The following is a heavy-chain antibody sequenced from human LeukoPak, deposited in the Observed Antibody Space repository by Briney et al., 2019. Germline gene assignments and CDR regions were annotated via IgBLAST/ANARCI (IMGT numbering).Heavy chain of an antibody. J-gene: IGHJ6*03. Sequence: GGSLRLSCAASGFTLRNYGMHWVREAPGEGLEGVAFMRLYGTSKFYADSVKASFTISRDNSQNTVSLQVNNLRIAATALYYCANTSLSDGSGHYYSMDVWGKGTTVTVSS. D-gene: IGHD3-3*01. CDR3: ANTSLSDGSGHYYSMDV. CDR2: MRLYGTSK. CDR1: GFTLRNYG. V-gene: IGHV3-30*02.